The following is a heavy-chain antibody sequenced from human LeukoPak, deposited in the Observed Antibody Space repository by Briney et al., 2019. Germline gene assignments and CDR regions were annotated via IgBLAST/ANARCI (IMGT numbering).Heavy chain of an antibody. CDR2: ISGSGGST. Sequence: PGGSLRLSCAASGFTFSSYAVSWVRQAPEKGLEWVSVISGSGGSTYYADSVKGRFTVSRDNAKNSLYLLMNSLRAGDTAVYYCARRGSGRHFDFWGQGTLVTVSS. J-gene: IGHJ4*02. D-gene: IGHD2-15*01. V-gene: IGHV3-23*01. CDR1: GFTFSSYA. CDR3: ARRGSGRHFDF.